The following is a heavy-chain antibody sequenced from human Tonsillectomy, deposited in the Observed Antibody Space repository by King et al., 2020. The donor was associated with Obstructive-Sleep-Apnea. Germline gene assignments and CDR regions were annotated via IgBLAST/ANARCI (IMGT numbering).Heavy chain of an antibody. CDR2: IYYSGST. D-gene: IGHD5-18*01. V-gene: IGHV4-39*07. CDR1: GGSISSSSYY. CDR3: ARDPYSYFDY. Sequence: QVQLQESGPGLVKPSETLSLTCTVSGGSISSSSYYWGWIRQPPGKGPEWIGSIYYSGSTYYNPSLKSRVTISVDTSKNQFSLKLSSVTAADTAVYFCARDPYSYFDYWGQGTLVTVSS. J-gene: IGHJ4*02.